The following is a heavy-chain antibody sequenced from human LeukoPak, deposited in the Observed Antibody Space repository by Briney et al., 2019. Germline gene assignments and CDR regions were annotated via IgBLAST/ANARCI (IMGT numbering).Heavy chain of an antibody. CDR2: INPNTGNT. CDR3: ARIASPGTGGDYFDH. V-gene: IGHV1-8*01. J-gene: IGHJ4*02. D-gene: IGHD6-13*01. CDR1: GYTFTNYD. Sequence: GASVKVSSRASGYTFTNYDVNWVRQASGQGLEWLGWINPNTGNTGYAQNFQGRLVITRNTSTSTAYMELSSLRSEDTAVFYCARIASPGTGGDYFDHWGQGSPVTVSS.